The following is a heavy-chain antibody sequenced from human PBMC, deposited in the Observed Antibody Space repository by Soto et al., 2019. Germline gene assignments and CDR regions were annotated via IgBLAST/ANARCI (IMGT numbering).Heavy chain of an antibody. D-gene: IGHD2-8*01. Sequence: AASVKVSCKASGYTFTGYYMHWVRQAPGQGLEWMGWINPNSGGTNYAQKFQGWVTMTRDTSISTAYMELSRLRSDDTAVYYCARDPRYCTNGVCYIAYGMDVWGQGTTVTVSS. V-gene: IGHV1-2*04. CDR1: GYTFTGYY. CDR2: INPNSGGT. CDR3: ARDPRYCTNGVCYIAYGMDV. J-gene: IGHJ6*02.